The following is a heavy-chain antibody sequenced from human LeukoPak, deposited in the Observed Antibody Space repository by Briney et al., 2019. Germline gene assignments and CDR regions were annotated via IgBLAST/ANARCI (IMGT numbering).Heavy chain of an antibody. J-gene: IGHJ4*02. V-gene: IGHV3-30*18. CDR3: AKDEPGSYSPSDY. D-gene: IGHD3-10*01. CDR1: GFTFRNYA. CDR2: ISYDGNDK. Sequence: GRSLRLSCAASGFTFRNYAMHWVHQAPGKGLEWVAFISYDGNDKYYADSVKGRFTISRDNSKNTLYLQMNSLRAEDTAVYYCAKDEPGSYSPSDYWGQGTLVTVSS.